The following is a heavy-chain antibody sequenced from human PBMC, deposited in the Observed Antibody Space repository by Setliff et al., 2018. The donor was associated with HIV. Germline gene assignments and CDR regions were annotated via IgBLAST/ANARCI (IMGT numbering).Heavy chain of an antibody. CDR1: GFTFSSYA. D-gene: IGHD6-19*01. J-gene: IGHJ4*02. CDR2: ISGRGGST. CDR3: ARAVHSGWYYFDY. Sequence: GGSLRLSCAASGFTFSSYAMAWVRQAPGKGLAWVSAISGRGGSTYYADSLKGRFTISRDNAKNSLYLQMNSLRAEDTAVYYCARAVHSGWYYFDYWGQGTLVTVSS. V-gene: IGHV3-23*01.